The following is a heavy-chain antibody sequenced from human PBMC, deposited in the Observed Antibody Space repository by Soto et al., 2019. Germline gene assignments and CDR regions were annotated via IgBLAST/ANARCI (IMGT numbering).Heavy chain of an antibody. CDR1: GGTFSSYA. CDR2: IIPIFGTA. CDR3: ARNRAQLPVRYYYGMDV. V-gene: IGHV1-69*13. J-gene: IGHJ6*02. D-gene: IGHD2-2*01. Sequence: SVKVSCKASGGTFSSYAISWVRQAPGQGLEWMGGIIPIFGTANYAQKFQGRVTITADESTSTAYMELSSLRSEDTAVYYCARNRAQLPVRYYYGMDVWGQGTTVTVSS.